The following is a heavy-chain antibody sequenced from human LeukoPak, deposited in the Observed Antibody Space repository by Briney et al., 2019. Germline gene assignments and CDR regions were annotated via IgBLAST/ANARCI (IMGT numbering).Heavy chain of an antibody. V-gene: IGHV1-2*02. CDR2: INPNSGGT. CDR3: AGVLGTTPQRNYFDP. Sequence: ASVKVSSKASGYTFAGYYMHWVRQAPGQGFEWMGWINPNSGGTNYVQKFQGRVTMTRDTSISTAYMELSSLRSDDTAVYYCAGVLGTTPQRNYFDPWGQGTLVAVSS. CDR1: GYTFAGYY. D-gene: IGHD1-7*01. J-gene: IGHJ5*02.